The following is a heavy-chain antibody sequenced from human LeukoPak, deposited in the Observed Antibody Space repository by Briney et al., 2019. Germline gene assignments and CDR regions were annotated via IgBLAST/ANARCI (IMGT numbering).Heavy chain of an antibody. CDR3: AELGITMIGGV. Sequence: GGTLRLSCTASGFTFGDYAMGWVRQAPGKGLEWVSYISSSGSTIYYADSVKGRFTISRDSAKNSLYLQMNSLRAEDTAVYYCAELGITMIGGVWGKGTTVTISS. CDR2: ISSSGSTI. V-gene: IGHV3-48*03. CDR1: GFTFGDYA. J-gene: IGHJ6*04. D-gene: IGHD3-10*02.